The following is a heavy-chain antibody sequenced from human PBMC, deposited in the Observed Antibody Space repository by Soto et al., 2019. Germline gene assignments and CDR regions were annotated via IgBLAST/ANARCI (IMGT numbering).Heavy chain of an antibody. CDR1: GDSVSSNSAA. J-gene: IGHJ6*02. D-gene: IGHD6-13*01. CDR3: ARGYSSSWDYYYYGMDV. CDR2: TYYRSKWYN. V-gene: IGHV6-1*01. Sequence: SQTLSLTCAISGDSVSSNSAAWNWIRQSPSRGLEWLGRTYYRSKWYNDYAVSVKSRITINPDTSKNQFSLQLNSVTPEDTAVYYCARGYSSSWDYYYYGMDVWGQGTMVTVSS.